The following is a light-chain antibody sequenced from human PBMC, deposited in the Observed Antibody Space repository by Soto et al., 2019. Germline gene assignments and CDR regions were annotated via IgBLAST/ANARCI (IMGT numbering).Light chain of an antibody. V-gene: IGLV2-23*01. Sequence: QSALTQPASVSGSPGQSITISCTGTSSDVGSYNLVSWYQQHPGKAPKLMIYEGSKRPSGVSNRFYGSKSGNTASLTISGLQAEDEADYYCCSYAGSYTYVFGTGTKLTVL. CDR3: CSYAGSYTYV. CDR1: SSDVGSYNL. J-gene: IGLJ1*01. CDR2: EGS.